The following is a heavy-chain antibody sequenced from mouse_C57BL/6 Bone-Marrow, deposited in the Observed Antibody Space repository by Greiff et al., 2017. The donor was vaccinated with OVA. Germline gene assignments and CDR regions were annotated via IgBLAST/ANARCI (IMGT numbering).Heavy chain of an antibody. J-gene: IGHJ2*01. CDR2: IYPRSGNT. D-gene: IGHD2-1*01. CDR3: ARSCDYGNYFYFDY. CDR1: GYTFTSYG. Sequence: QVQLQQSGAELARPGASVKLSCKASGYTFTSYGISWVKQRTGQGLEWIGEIYPRSGNTYYNEKFKGKATLTADKSSSTAYMELRSLTSEDSAVYFCARSCDYGNYFYFDYWGQGTTLTVSS. V-gene: IGHV1-81*01.